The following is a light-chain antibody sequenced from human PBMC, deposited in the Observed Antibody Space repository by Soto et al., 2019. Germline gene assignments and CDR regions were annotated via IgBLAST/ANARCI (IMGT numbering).Light chain of an antibody. J-gene: IGKJ5*01. CDR3: QQYGSSPLT. CDR1: QSVSNY. V-gene: IGKV3-20*01. CDR2: GAS. Sequence: EFVLTQSPGTLSLSPGERATLSCRASQSVSNYLAWYQQKPGQAPRLLIYGASSRATGIPDRFSGSGSGTDFTLSISRLEPEDFAVYCCQQYGSSPLTFGQGTRLEIK.